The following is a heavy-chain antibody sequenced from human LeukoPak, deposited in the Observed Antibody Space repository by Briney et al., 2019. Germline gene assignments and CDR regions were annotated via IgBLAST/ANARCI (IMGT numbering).Heavy chain of an antibody. D-gene: IGHD6-13*01. Sequence: PGGSLRLSCAASGFTFRTSGMNWVRQAPGKGLEWVSNIKQDGSEKYYVDSVKGRFTISRDNAKNSLYLQMNSLRAEDTAVYYCARASSSWYYFDYWGQGTLVTVSS. CDR3: ARASSSWYYFDY. V-gene: IGHV3-7*01. CDR1: GFTFRTSG. CDR2: IKQDGSEK. J-gene: IGHJ4*02.